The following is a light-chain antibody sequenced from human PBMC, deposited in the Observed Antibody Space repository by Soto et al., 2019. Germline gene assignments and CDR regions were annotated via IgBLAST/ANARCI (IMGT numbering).Light chain of an antibody. J-gene: IGKJ1*01. V-gene: IGKV1-5*03. CDR1: QSVDSW. CDR2: KAS. Sequence: DIQMTQSPSTLSASIGDRVTITCRTSQSVDSWLALYQQKPGKAPKLLIYKASSLQTGVPSRFSGSGSGTEFTLTISSLQPDDFATYYCQHYNDYSRMFGQGTKVEIK. CDR3: QHYNDYSRM.